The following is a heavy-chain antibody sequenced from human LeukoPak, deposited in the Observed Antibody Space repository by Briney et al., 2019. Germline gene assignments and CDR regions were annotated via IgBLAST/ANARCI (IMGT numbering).Heavy chain of an antibody. CDR2: INPNSGGT. CDR3: ARDPMTTVTTSDAFDI. J-gene: IGHJ3*02. V-gene: IGHV1-2*02. CDR1: GYTFTGYY. Sequence: ASVKVPCKASGYTFTGYYMHWVRQAPGQGLEWMGWINPNSGGTNYAQKFQGRVTMTRDTSISTAYMELSRLRSDDTAVYYCARDPMTTVTTSDAFDIWGQGTMVTVSS. D-gene: IGHD4-17*01.